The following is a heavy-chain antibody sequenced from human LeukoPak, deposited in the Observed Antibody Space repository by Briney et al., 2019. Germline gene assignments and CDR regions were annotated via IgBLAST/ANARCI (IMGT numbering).Heavy chain of an antibody. D-gene: IGHD3-22*01. J-gene: IGHJ3*02. Sequence: GASVKVSCKASGYTFTGYYLHWVRQAPGQGLEWMGCVNPNSGDTNYAQKFQGSVTMTRDTSISTAYMELSRLRSEDTAVYYCARGASKVVSAFDIWGQGTMVTVSS. CDR3: ARGASKVVSAFDI. CDR2: VNPNSGDT. V-gene: IGHV1-2*02. CDR1: GYTFTGYY.